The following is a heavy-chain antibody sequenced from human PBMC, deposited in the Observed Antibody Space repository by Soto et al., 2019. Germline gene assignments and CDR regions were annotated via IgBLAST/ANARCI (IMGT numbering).Heavy chain of an antibody. CDR2: ISSSSSYI. D-gene: IGHD6-19*01. CDR1: GFTFSSYS. CDR3: ARDGSDSSGWYLVDAFDI. Sequence: GGSLRLSCAASGFTFSSYSMNWVRQAPGKGLEWVSSISSSSSYIYYADSVKGRFTISRDNAKNSLYLQMNSLRAEDTAVYYCARDGSDSSGWYLVDAFDIWGQGTMVTVSS. V-gene: IGHV3-21*01. J-gene: IGHJ3*02.